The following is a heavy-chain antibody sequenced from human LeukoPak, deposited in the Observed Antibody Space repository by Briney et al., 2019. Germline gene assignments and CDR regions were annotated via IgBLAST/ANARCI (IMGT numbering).Heavy chain of an antibody. V-gene: IGHV1-8*03. J-gene: IGHJ4*02. Sequence: RASVTVSCTASGYTFTSYDINWVRQAPGQGLEWMGWMNPNSGNTGYAQKFQGRVTITRNTSISTAYMELSSLRSEDTAVYYCARRPPVRRGRHFDYWGQGTLVTVSS. CDR2: MNPNSGNT. D-gene: IGHD1-26*01. CDR1: GYTFTSYD. CDR3: ARRPPVRRGRHFDY.